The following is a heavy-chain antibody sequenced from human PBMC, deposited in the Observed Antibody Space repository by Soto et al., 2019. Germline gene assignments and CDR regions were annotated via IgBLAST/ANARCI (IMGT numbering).Heavy chain of an antibody. CDR2: IYHRGST. CDR3: ARSWYLPDY. CDR1: GGSISSGGYS. Sequence: QLQLQESGSGLVKPSQTLSLTCAVSGGSISSGGYSWSWLRQPPGMGLEWIGYIYHRGSTYYNPSLMSRVTIAVDRSKNQFSLKLTSVTAADTAVYYCARSWYLPDYWGQGTLVTVSS. V-gene: IGHV4-30-2*01. D-gene: IGHD6-13*01. J-gene: IGHJ4*02.